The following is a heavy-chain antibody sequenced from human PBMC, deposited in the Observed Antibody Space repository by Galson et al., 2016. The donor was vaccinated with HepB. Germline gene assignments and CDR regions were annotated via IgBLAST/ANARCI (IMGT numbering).Heavy chain of an antibody. CDR1: GFTFSNYA. CDR3: AKDSVGAAGFYFDN. J-gene: IGHJ4*02. V-gene: IGHV3-23*01. D-gene: IGHD6-13*01. CDR2: ISAGGTNT. Sequence: SLRLSCAASGFTFSNYAMSWVRQAPGQGLEWVSSISAGGTNTYYSASAKGRFTISRGNSRDTLYLQMNSLRAEDTAVYYCAKDSVGAAGFYFDNWGQGTPVTVSS.